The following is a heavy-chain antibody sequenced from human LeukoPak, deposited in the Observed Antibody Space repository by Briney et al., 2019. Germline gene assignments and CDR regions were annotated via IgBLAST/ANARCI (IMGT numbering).Heavy chain of an antibody. V-gene: IGHV3-11*04. CDR2: ISSSGSTI. CDR3: ARDRGIVVVPAAVFDY. J-gene: IGHJ4*02. D-gene: IGHD2-2*01. Sequence: GGSLRLSCAASGFTFSDYYMSWIRQAPGKGLEWVSYISSSGSTIYYADSVKGRFPISRDNAKNSLYLQMNSLRAEDTAVYYCARDRGIVVVPAAVFDYWGQGTLVIVSS. CDR1: GFTFSDYY.